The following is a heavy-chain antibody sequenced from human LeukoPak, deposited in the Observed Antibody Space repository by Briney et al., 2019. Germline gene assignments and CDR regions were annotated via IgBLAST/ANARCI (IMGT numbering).Heavy chain of an antibody. D-gene: IGHD2-2*01. CDR2: IYYSGST. CDR3: ARGGGCSSTSCYDDY. CDR1: GGSISSSSYY. V-gene: IGHV4-39*07. Sequence: SETLSLTCTVSGGSISSSSYYWGWIRQPPGKGLEWIGSIYYSGSTYYNPSLKSRVTISVDTSKNQFSLKLSSVTAADTAVYYCARGGGCSSTSCYDDYWGQGTLVTVSS. J-gene: IGHJ4*02.